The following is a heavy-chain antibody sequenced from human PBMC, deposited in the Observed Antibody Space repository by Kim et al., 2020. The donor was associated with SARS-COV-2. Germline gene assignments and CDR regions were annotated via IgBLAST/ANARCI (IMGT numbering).Heavy chain of an antibody. CDR3: AGDGRDKYDNSGYLGWFDP. Sequence: SETLSLTCTVSGGSITSGSYFWAWIRQPPGEGLEWIGSLHYSGNPYYNPSLKSRVTISIDTSKNQFSLRLSSVTAADTAVYYCAGDGRDKYDNSGYLGWFDPWGQGTLVTVSS. CDR1: GGSITSGSYF. CDR2: LHYSGNP. J-gene: IGHJ5*02. D-gene: IGHD3-22*01. V-gene: IGHV4-39*02.